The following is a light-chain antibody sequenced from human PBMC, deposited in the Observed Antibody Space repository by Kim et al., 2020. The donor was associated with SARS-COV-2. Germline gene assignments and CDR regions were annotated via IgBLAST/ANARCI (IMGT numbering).Light chain of an antibody. CDR3: AAWDDSLSAVV. V-gene: IGLV1-47*01. CDR1: SSNIGTNY. Sequence: QSVLTQPPSASGTPGQRVSISCSGSSSNIGTNYVSWYQQLPGAAPKLLIYRDNQRPSGFPDRFSGSKSGTSASLAISGLRSEDEADYYCAAWDDSLSAVVFGGGTKLTVL. J-gene: IGLJ2*01. CDR2: RDN.